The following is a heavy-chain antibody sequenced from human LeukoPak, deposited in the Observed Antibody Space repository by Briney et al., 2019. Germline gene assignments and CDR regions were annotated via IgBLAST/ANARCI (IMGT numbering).Heavy chain of an antibody. CDR2: IYYTGIT. J-gene: IGHJ4*02. V-gene: IGHV4-59*01. CDR3: ARGGYSYHSFFDY. CDR1: GGSISHYY. D-gene: IGHD5-12*01. Sequence: PSETLSLTCTVSGGSISHYYWSWIRQPPGKGLECIGYIYYTGITDYNPSLKSRVSISVDTSKNHFSLKLTSVTAADTAVYYCARGGYSYHSFFDYWGQGTLVTVSS.